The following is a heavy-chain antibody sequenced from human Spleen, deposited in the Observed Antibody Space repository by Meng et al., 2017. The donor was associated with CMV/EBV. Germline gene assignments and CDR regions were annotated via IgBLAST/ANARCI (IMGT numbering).Heavy chain of an antibody. CDR3: ARTGTTDFDY. D-gene: IGHD1-14*01. V-gene: IGHV1-18*01. J-gene: IGHJ4*02. CDR1: GYTFTNFG. Sequence: ASVKVSCKASGYTFTNFGISWVRQAPGQGLEWMGWINPNNGDTDYPQKFRGIVTMTTETSTGTAYMSLRSLRSDDTAVYYCARTGTTDFDYWGQGTLVTVSS. CDR2: INPNNGDT.